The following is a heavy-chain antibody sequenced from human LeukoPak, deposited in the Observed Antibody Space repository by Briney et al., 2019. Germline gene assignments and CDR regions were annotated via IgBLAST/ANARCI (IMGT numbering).Heavy chain of an antibody. V-gene: IGHV4-59*12. CDR2: IYYSGST. Sequence: SETLSLTCTVSGGSISSYYWSWIRQPPGKGLEWIGYIYYSGSTYYNPSLKSRVTISVDTSKNQFSLKLSSVTAADTAVYYCARDSYYYDSSGTDYWGQGTLVTVSS. CDR3: ARDSYYYDSSGTDY. D-gene: IGHD3-22*01. CDR1: GGSISSYY. J-gene: IGHJ4*02.